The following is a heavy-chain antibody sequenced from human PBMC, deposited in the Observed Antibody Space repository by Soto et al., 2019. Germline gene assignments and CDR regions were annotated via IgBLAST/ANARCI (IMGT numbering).Heavy chain of an antibody. V-gene: IGHV1-69*01. CDR1: GGTFSNYA. CDR2: IIPIFGTT. J-gene: IGHJ6*02. CDR3: ARDAIFGVVIRGIDYYYGMDV. Sequence: QVPLVQSGAEVKKPGSSVKVSCKASGGTFSNYAISWVRQAPGQGLEWMGGIIPIFGTTNYAQKFQCRVTITADESTSTAYMELSSLRSEDTAVYYCARDAIFGVVIRGIDYYYGMDVWGQGTTVTVSS. D-gene: IGHD3-3*01.